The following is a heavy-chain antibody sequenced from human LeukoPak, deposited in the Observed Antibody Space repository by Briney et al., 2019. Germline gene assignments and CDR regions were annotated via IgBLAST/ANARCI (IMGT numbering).Heavy chain of an antibody. J-gene: IGHJ4*02. CDR1: GFTFSSYS. CDR2: ISYDGSNK. V-gene: IGHV3-30-3*01. CDR3: VRDGNYYGSGSYLDY. Sequence: PGRSLRLSCEASGFTFSSYSMHWVRQAPGKGLEWVAVISYDGSNKYYADSVKGRFTISRDKSKRTLYLQMNSLRVEDTAVYYCVRDGNYYGSGSYLDYWGQGSLVTVSS. D-gene: IGHD3-10*01.